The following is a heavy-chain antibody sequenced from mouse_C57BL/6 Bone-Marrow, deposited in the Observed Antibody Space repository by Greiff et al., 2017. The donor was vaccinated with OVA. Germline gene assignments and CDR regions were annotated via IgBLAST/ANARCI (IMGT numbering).Heavy chain of an antibody. CDR1: GFTFSSYA. CDR2: ISDGGSYT. D-gene: IGHD2-4*01. Sequence: EVKLMESGGGLVKPGGSLKLSCAASGFTFSSYAMSWVRQTPEKRLEWVATISDGGSYTYYPDNVKGRFTISRDNAKNNLYLQMSHLKSEDTAMYYCASRGYYDYDEGFDYWGQGTTLTVSS. V-gene: IGHV5-4*03. CDR3: ASRGYYDYDEGFDY. J-gene: IGHJ2*01.